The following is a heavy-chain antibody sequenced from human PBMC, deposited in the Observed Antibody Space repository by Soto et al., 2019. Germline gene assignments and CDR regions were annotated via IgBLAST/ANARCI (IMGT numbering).Heavy chain of an antibody. CDR3: ARFFGDYLTTEVSMYWFDP. Sequence: SETLSLTCTVSGGSISSSSYYWGWIRQPPGKGLEWIGSIYYSGSTYYNPSLKSRVTISVDTSKNQFSLKLSSVTAADTAVYYCARFFGDYLTTEVSMYWFDPWGQGTLVTVSS. D-gene: IGHD4-17*01. CDR2: IYYSGST. J-gene: IGHJ5*02. V-gene: IGHV4-39*01. CDR1: GGSISSSSYY.